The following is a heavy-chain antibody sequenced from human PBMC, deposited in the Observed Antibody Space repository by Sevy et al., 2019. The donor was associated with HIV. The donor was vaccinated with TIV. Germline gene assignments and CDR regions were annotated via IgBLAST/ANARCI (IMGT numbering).Heavy chain of an antibody. V-gene: IGHV4-59*08. CDR1: DDSINSYY. Sequence: SETLSLTCSVSDDSINSYYWSWIRQPPGKGLEWIGYIYNNIGSTSYNPPRTIRVTISVDTSKNHFSLKLTSLTAADTAIYYCARGAVVIGTAATPVLDFWGLGSLVTVSS. CDR2: IYNNIGST. D-gene: IGHD2-2*01. J-gene: IGHJ4*02. CDR3: ARGAVVIGTAATPVLDF.